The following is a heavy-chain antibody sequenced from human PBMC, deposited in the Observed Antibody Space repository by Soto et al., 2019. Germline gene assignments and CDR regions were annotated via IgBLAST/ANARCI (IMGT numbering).Heavy chain of an antibody. Sequence: PGGSLRLSCAASGFSFNNYWMSWARQAPGKGPVWVARIYNDGTYADYADSVKGRFTISRDNAKDTLYLQMNDLRAEDSALYHCTRGPRATSAGTSAHWGQGTLVTVSS. CDR1: GFSFNNYW. CDR2: IYNDGTYA. CDR3: TRGPRATSAGTSAH. D-gene: IGHD6-13*01. J-gene: IGHJ4*02. V-gene: IGHV3-74*01.